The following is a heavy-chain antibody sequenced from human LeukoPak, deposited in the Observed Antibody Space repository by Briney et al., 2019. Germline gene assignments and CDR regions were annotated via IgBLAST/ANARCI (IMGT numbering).Heavy chain of an antibody. V-gene: IGHV1-69*01. CDR1: GGTFSSYA. D-gene: IGHD1-26*01. Sequence: SVKVSCKASGGTFSSYAISWVRQAPGQGLEWMGGIIPIFGTANYAQKFQGRVTITADESTSTAYMELSSLRSEDTAVYYCARVGRPKWELLSHFDYWGQGTLVTVSS. J-gene: IGHJ4*02. CDR3: ARVGRPKWELLSHFDY. CDR2: IIPIFGTA.